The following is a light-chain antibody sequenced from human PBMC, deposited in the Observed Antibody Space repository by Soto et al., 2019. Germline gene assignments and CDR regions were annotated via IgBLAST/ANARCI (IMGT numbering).Light chain of an antibody. CDR1: NSNIGNNY. CDR3: AAWDDSLGGSWV. Sequence: QSALTQSPSASGTPGQRVTISCSGSNSNIGNNYVYWYQQLPGTAPKLLIYADDRRPSGVSDRFSGSKSGTSASLAISGLRSEDEASYSCAAWDDSLGGSWVFGGGTKLTVL. V-gene: IGLV1-47*01. CDR2: ADD. J-gene: IGLJ3*02.